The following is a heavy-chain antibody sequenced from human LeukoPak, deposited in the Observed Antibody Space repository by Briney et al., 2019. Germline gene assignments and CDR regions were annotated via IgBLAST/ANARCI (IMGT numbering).Heavy chain of an antibody. CDR2: VSYTGST. CDR3: ARQSYGGSGSYHWFDP. Sequence: PSETLSLTCTVSGGSINSTNYYWGWLRLPPGKGLEWIGSVSYTGSTFYKLSLKSRLTISVDTSKNQFSLELSSVTAADTALYFCARQSYGGSGSYHWFDPWGQGTLVTVSS. D-gene: IGHD3-10*01. V-gene: IGHV4-39*01. J-gene: IGHJ5*02. CDR1: GGSINSTNYY.